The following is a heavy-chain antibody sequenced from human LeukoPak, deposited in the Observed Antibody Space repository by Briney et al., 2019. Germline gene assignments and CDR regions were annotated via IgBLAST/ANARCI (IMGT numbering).Heavy chain of an antibody. CDR3: ARQADGGYHWFDP. J-gene: IGHJ5*02. CDR1: GGSISGYY. Sequence: MSSETLSLTCTVSGGSISGYYWSWIRQPPGKGLEWLGYIYYSGSTNYNPSLKSRVTISVDTSKNQCSLKLSSVTAADTAVYYCARQADGGYHWFDPWGQGTLVTVSS. D-gene: IGHD4-17*01. V-gene: IGHV4-59*08. CDR2: IYYSGST.